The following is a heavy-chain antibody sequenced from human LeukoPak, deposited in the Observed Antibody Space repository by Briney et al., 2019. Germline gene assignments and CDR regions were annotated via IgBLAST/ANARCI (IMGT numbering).Heavy chain of an antibody. Sequence: GGSLRLSCAAPGFTFSGSAMHWVRQASGKGLEWVGRIRSKANSYATAYAASVKGRFTISRDDSKNTAYLQMNSLKTEDTAVYYCTRPPPTTVTTGHGMDVWGQGTTVTVSS. V-gene: IGHV3-73*01. CDR2: IRSKANSYAT. D-gene: IGHD4-17*01. CDR3: TRPPPTTVTTGHGMDV. J-gene: IGHJ6*02. CDR1: GFTFSGSA.